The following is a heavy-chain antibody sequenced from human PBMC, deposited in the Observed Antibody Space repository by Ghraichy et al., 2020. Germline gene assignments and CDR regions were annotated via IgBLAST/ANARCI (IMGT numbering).Heavy chain of an antibody. CDR3: ARGKTCGSLYGNYFDF. CDR2: VYYKGNT. CDR1: GASISTSY. J-gene: IGHJ4*02. V-gene: IGHV4-59*12. D-gene: IGHD2-15*01. Sequence: SETLSLTCSVSGASISTSYWSWIRQSPEKGLEWIGFVYYKGNTTSNPSLKSRVTILGDTPKHQFSLKLSSVTAAATAVSFCARGKTCGSLYGNYFDFWGQGVLVTVSS.